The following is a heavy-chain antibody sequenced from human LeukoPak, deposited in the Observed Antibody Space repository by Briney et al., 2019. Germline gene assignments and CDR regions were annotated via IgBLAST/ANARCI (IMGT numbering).Heavy chain of an antibody. CDR1: GYTFTSYD. D-gene: IGHD3-22*01. V-gene: IGHV1-18*01. CDR2: ISAYNGNT. CDR3: AGTYYYDSSGYYYSWFDP. J-gene: IGHJ5*02. Sequence: ASVKVSCKASGYTFTSYDINWVRQATGQGLEWMGWISAYNGNTNYAQKLQGRVAMTTDTSTSTAYMELRSLRSDDTAVYYCAGTYYYDSSGYYYSWFDPWGQGTLVTVSS.